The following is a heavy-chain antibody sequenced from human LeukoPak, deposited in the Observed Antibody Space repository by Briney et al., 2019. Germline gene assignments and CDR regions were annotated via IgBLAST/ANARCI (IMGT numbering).Heavy chain of an antibody. J-gene: IGHJ5*02. V-gene: IGHV4-34*01. Sequence: PSETLSLTCAVYGGSFSGYFRSWIRQPPGKGLERIGEINHSGSTNYNPSLKSRVSISVDTSKNQFSLKLSSVTAADTAVYYCARGSIAAAGNNWFDPWGQGTLVTVSS. CDR1: GGSFSGYF. CDR2: INHSGST. CDR3: ARGSIAAAGNNWFDP. D-gene: IGHD6-13*01.